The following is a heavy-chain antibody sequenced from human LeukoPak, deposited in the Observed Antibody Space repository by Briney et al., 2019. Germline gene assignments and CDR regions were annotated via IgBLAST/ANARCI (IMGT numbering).Heavy chain of an antibody. D-gene: IGHD2-2*01. CDR2: IKPDGSET. Sequence: EGSLRLSCVASRFTFSNHYMSWVRQAPGKGLEWVATIKPDGSETFYVDSVKGRFTVSRDNAKNSLYLQMNSLRAEDTAVYYCARGAAVPAAGYYYGMDVWGQGTTVTVSS. V-gene: IGHV3-7*03. CDR1: RFTFSNHY. J-gene: IGHJ6*02. CDR3: ARGAAVPAAGYYYGMDV.